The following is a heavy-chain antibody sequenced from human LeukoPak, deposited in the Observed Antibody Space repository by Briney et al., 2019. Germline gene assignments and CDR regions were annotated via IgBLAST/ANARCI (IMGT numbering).Heavy chain of an antibody. Sequence: PGGSLRLSCEASGFVFSSFGVLWVRQAPGKGLEWVSSISSTGAYKYYADSVRGRFTISRDDAKKSLYLQMDSLRAEGTAVYFCARGIRRVLKYIDSWGQGTLVTVSS. CDR2: ISSTGAYK. V-gene: IGHV3-21*01. CDR3: ARGIRRVLKYIDS. CDR1: GFVFSSFG. J-gene: IGHJ4*02. D-gene: IGHD1-26*01.